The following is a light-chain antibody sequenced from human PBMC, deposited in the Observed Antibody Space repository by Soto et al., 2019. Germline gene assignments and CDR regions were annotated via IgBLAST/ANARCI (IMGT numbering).Light chain of an antibody. CDR2: DAF. CDR3: QQRSTWPLT. Sequence: EIVLTQSPATLSLSPGERATLSCRASQSVGSYLAWYQQKPGQAPRLLIYDAFSRATGIPARFSGSGSGTDFTLTSSSLEPEDFAVYYCQQRSTWPLTFGGGTKVEIK. V-gene: IGKV3-11*01. CDR1: QSVGSY. J-gene: IGKJ4*01.